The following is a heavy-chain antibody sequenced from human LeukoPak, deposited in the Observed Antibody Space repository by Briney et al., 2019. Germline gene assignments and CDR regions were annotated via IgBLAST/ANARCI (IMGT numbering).Heavy chain of an antibody. J-gene: IGHJ4*02. D-gene: IGHD6-13*01. CDR1: GYTFTDHF. Sequence: ASVKVSCKASGYTFTDHFIHWVRQAPGKGLEWMGWINPKNGATNHEQNFQGRVTMTRDTSINTLYMELSGLRSDDTAVYYCARDLRIFKAGDSWYFFDYWGQGILVTVSS. CDR2: INPKNGAT. V-gene: IGHV1-2*02. CDR3: ARDLRIFKAGDSWYFFDY.